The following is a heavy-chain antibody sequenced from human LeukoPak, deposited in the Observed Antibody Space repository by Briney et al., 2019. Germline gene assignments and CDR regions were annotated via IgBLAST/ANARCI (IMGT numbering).Heavy chain of an antibody. CDR1: GFTFSNAW. CDR3: ARVWELEGFDY. CDR2: IYSGGST. V-gene: IGHV3-53*01. J-gene: IGHJ4*02. D-gene: IGHD1-26*01. Sequence: GGSLRLSCAASGFTFSNAWMSWVRQAPGKGLEWVSVIYSGGSTYYADSVKGRFTISRDNSKNTLYLQMNSLRAEDTAVYYCARVWELEGFDYWGQGTLVTVSS.